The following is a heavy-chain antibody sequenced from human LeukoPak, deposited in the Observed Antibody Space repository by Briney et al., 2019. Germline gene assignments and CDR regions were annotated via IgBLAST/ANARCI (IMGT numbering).Heavy chain of an antibody. V-gene: IGHV4-59*01. CDR2: IYYSGST. J-gene: IGHJ3*02. CDR3: ARSLEAFDI. CDR1: GGSISSYY. Sequence: SETLSLTCTVSGGSISSYYWSWIRQPPGKGLEWIGYIYYSGSTNYNPSLESRVTISVDTSKNQFSLKLSSVTAADTAVYYCARSLEAFDIWGQGTMVTVSS.